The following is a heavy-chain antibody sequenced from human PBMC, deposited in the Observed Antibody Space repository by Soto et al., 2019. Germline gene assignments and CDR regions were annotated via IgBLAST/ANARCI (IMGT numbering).Heavy chain of an antibody. CDR3: ARDHPDIYYYGMDV. CDR1: GGTFSSYA. V-gene: IGHV1-69*01. CDR2: IIPIFGTA. J-gene: IGHJ6*02. Sequence: QVQLVQSGAEVKKPGSSVKVSCKASGGTFSSYAISWVRQAPGQGLEWMGGIIPIFGTAHYAQKFQGRVTITADESTSTAYMELSSLRSEDTAVYYCARDHPDIYYYGMDVWGQGTTVTVSS.